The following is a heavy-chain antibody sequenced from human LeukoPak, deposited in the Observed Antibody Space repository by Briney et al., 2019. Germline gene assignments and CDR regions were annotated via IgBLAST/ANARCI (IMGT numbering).Heavy chain of an antibody. CDR1: GFTFSSYA. CDR2: ISYDGSNK. Sequence: GRSLRLSCAASGFTFSSYAMHWVRQAPGKGLEWVAVISYDGSNKYYADSVKGRFTISRDNSKNTLYLQMNSLRAEDTAVYYCARDLWGSYGLRYYFGYWGQGTLVTVSS. J-gene: IGHJ4*02. V-gene: IGHV3-30*04. CDR3: ARDLWGSYGLRYYFGY. D-gene: IGHD5-18*01.